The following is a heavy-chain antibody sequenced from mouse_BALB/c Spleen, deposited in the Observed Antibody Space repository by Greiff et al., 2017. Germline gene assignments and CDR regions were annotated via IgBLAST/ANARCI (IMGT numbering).Heavy chain of an antibody. J-gene: IGHJ2*01. Sequence: QVQLKESGPGLVAPSQSLSITCTVSGFSLTSYGVHWVRQPPGKGLEWLGVIWAGGSTNYNSALMSRLSISKDNSKSQVFLKMNSLQTDDTAMYYCARERDYYGLYYFDYWGQGTTLTVSS. CDR3: ARERDYYGLYYFDY. D-gene: IGHD1-1*01. CDR2: IWAGGST. V-gene: IGHV2-9*02. CDR1: GFSLTSYG.